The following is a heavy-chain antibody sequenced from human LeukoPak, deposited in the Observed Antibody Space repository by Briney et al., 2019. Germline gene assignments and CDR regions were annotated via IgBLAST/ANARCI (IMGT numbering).Heavy chain of an antibody. CDR2: IRYDGSNK. D-gene: IGHD5-18*01. J-gene: IGHJ4*02. V-gene: IGHV3-30*02. Sequence: GGSLRLSCAASGFTFSSYGMHWVRQAPGKGLGWVAFIRYDGSNKYYADSVKGRFTISRDNSKNTLYLQMNSLRAEDTAVYYCAKYGGYSYGSQLGYWGQGTLVTVSS. CDR3: AKYGGYSYGSQLGY. CDR1: GFTFSSYG.